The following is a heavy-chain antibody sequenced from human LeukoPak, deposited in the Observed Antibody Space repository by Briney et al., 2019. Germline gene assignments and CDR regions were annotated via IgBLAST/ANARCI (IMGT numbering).Heavy chain of an antibody. Sequence: ASVKVSCKASGYTFTGYYMHWVRQAPGQGREWMGWINPNSGGTNYAQKFQGRVTMTRDTSISTAYMELSRLRSDDTAVYYCAREESTEYYDFWSGYPRWGQGTLVTVSS. D-gene: IGHD3-3*01. CDR2: INPNSGGT. CDR3: AREESTEYYDFWSGYPR. CDR1: GYTFTGYY. V-gene: IGHV1-2*02. J-gene: IGHJ4*02.